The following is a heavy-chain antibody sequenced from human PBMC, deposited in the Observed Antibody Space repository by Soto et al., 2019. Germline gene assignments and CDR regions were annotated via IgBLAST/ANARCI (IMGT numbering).Heavy chain of an antibody. CDR1: GGTFSSYT. CDR2: IIPILGIA. Sequence: QVQLVQSGAEVKKPGSSVKVSCKASGGTFSSYTISWVRQAPGQGLEWMGRIIPILGIANYAQKFQGRGNITAAKSAGTAQMGVSRLRTEDTAVFYCARGGGGDIVVVVAATWFDPWGQGTLVTVSS. V-gene: IGHV1-69*02. CDR3: ARGGGGDIVVVVAATWFDP. J-gene: IGHJ5*02. D-gene: IGHD2-15*01.